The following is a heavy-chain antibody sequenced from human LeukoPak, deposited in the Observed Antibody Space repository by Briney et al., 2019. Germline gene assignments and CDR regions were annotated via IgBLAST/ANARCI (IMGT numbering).Heavy chain of an antibody. CDR3: ARGVGDFDY. CDR2: IYSGGST. J-gene: IGHJ4*02. CDR1: GITVSGTY. D-gene: IGHD2-2*01. Sequence: GGSLRLSCAASGITVSGTYMSWVRQAPGKGLEWVSVIYSGGSTYYADSVKGRFTISRDNSKNTLYLQMNSLRAEDTAVYYCARGVGDFDYWGQGTLVTVSS. V-gene: IGHV3-53*01.